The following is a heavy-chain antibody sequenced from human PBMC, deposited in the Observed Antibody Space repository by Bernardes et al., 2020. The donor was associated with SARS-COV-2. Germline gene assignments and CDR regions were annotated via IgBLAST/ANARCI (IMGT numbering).Heavy chain of an antibody. D-gene: IGHD2-2*01. J-gene: IGHJ3*01. CDR1: DGSISNYY. Sequence: SETLTLTCTVSDGSISNYYWSWIRQSPGKGLEWIGSIYYSGSTSYNPSLKSRVTISVDTSKNHYSQELNSVTAADTAVYYCAKRTHPFTVDFRGQGTMVTVSS. V-gene: IGHV4-59*08. CDR2: IYYSGST. CDR3: AKRTHPFTVDF.